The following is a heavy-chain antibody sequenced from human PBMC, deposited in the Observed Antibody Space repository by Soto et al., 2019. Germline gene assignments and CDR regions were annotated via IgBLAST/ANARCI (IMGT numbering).Heavy chain of an antibody. CDR1: GFTFSGCA. D-gene: IGHD3-3*01. V-gene: IGHV3-73*01. CDR2: IRSKANSYAT. CDR3: TSTQVLRDGWFHX. J-gene: IGHJ5*02. Sequence: QAEGSLRLSCAASGFTFSGCAMHWVRQASGKGLEWVFRIRSKANSYATAYAASVKGRFTISRYDSKNTAYLQMKSLKTEDTSVYYCTSTQVLRDGWFHXSGPGTMFAVSX.